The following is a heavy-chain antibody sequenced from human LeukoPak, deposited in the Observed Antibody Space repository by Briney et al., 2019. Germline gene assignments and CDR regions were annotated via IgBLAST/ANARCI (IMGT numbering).Heavy chain of an antibody. D-gene: IGHD3-3*01. CDR2: ITFNSETI. CDR3: ASTIFGVVSY. Sequence: GGSLRLSCVTSGFTFRSYSMNWVRQAPGKGLEWLSYITFNSETIYYADSVKGRFTISRDNAINSLYLQMNSLRAEDTAVYYCASTIFGVVSYWGQGTLVTVSS. J-gene: IGHJ4*02. CDR1: GFTFRSYS. V-gene: IGHV3-48*04.